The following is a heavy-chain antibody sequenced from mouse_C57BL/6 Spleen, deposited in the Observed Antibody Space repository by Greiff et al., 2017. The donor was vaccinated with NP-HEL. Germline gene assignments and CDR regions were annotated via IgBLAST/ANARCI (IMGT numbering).Heavy chain of an antibody. CDR1: GFTFSDYY. CDR2: INYDGSST. J-gene: IGHJ1*03. Sequence: EVMLVESEGGLVQPGSSMKLSCTASGFTFSDYYMAWVRQVPEKGLEWVANINYDGSSTYYLDSLKSRFIISRDNAKNILYLQMSSLKSEDTATYYCARERGVTNAYWYFDVWGTGTTVTVSS. V-gene: IGHV5-16*01. D-gene: IGHD2-2*01. CDR3: ARERGVTNAYWYFDV.